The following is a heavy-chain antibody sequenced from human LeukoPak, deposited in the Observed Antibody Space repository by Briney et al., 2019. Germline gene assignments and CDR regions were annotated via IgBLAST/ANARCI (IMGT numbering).Heavy chain of an antibody. CDR3: AKEPFSSWHSNWFDP. J-gene: IGHJ5*02. D-gene: IGHD6-13*01. V-gene: IGHV3-11*06. Sequence: PGGSLRLSCATSGFTFSGHYMAWIRQAPGKGLEWISYISNNNRYTNYADSVKGRFTISRDNAKNSLYLQMDSLRAEDTAVYYCAKEPFSSWHSNWFDPWGQGTLVTVSS. CDR2: ISNNNRYT. CDR1: GFTFSGHY.